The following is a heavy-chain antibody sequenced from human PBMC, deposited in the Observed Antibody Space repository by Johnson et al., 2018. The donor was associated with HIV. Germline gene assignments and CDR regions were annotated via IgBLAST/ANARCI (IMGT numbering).Heavy chain of an antibody. V-gene: IGHV3-11*04. CDR2: ISTSGSTI. CDR3: AKDKFMFLDNPVDAFDV. CDR1: GFTVSSNY. Sequence: QVQLVESGGGLVQPGGSLRLSCAASGFTVSSNYMSWIRQAPGKGLEWVADISTSGSTIYYADSVKGRFTISRDNAKNSLYLQMNSLRAEDTAVYYCAKDKFMFLDNPVDAFDVWGQGTMVTFSS. J-gene: IGHJ3*01. D-gene: IGHD3/OR15-3a*01.